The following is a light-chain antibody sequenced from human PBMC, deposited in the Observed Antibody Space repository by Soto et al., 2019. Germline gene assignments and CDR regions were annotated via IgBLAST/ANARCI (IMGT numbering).Light chain of an antibody. CDR3: QQLNSYPRST. CDR1: QGINSY. Sequence: DIEMTQSPSKLSASVGDMFTIPCRASQGINSYLAWYQQKPGKAPKLPIYAAPTLQSGVPSSCIGGGSGTDFSLIISSMQPEDFATYYCQQLNSYPRSTFGGGTKVDIK. V-gene: IGKV1-9*01. CDR2: AAP. J-gene: IGKJ4*01.